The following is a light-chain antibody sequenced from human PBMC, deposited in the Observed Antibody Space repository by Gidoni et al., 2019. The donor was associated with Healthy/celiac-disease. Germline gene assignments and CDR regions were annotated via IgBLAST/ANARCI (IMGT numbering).Light chain of an antibody. Sequence: QSFLTQPPSVSGAPGQRVTISCTGSSSNIGAGYDVHWYQQLPGTAPKLLIYGNSNRPSGVTDRFAGSKSGNSASLAITGLQAEDEADYYCQSYDSSLSGSVVFGGGTKLTVL. J-gene: IGLJ2*01. CDR3: QSYDSSLSGSVV. CDR2: GNS. V-gene: IGLV1-40*01. CDR1: SSNIGAGYD.